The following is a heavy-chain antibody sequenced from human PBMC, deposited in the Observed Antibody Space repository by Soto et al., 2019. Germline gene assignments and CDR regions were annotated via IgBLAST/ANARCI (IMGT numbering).Heavy chain of an antibody. CDR1: GFTFSLYT. D-gene: IGHD2-15*01. V-gene: IGHV3-21*06. J-gene: IGHJ6*02. Sequence: EVQLVESGGGLVKPGGSLRLSCAASGFTFSLYTMTWVRQAPGKGLEWVASISSATSDIYYADSVRGRFTISRDNARNSHYLQMNSLTGEDTASYYCVTLCGASCYFGVDVWGQGTTVTVSS. CDR2: ISSATSDI. CDR3: VTLCGASCYFGVDV.